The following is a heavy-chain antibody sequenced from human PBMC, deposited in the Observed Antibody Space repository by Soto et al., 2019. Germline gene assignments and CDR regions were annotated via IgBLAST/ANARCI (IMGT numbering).Heavy chain of an antibody. Sequence: EVQLLESGGGLVQRGGSLRLSCAASGFPFSSYVMSWVRQAPGKGLEWVSGISGGGSNTFYADSVKGRFTISRDNSKNTLLLQMNSLGAEDTAVYFCAKRDVPHSTSNAYFYDHWGRGVLVTVSS. V-gene: IGHV3-23*01. J-gene: IGHJ4*02. CDR2: ISGGGSNT. CDR1: GFPFSSYV. D-gene: IGHD2-21*02. CDR3: AKRDVPHSTSNAYFYDH.